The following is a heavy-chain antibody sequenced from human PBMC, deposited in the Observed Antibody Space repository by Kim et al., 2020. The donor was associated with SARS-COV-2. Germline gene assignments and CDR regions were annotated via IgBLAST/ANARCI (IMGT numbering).Heavy chain of an antibody. J-gene: IGHJ5*02. V-gene: IGHV3-7*01. D-gene: IGHD6-19*01. CDR3: AREKKAVPGGVNWFDP. CDR1: GFTFSSYW. Sequence: GGSLRLSCAASGFTFSSYWMSWVRQAPGKGLEWVANIKQDGSEKYYVDSVKGRFTISRDNAKNSLYLQMNSLRAEDTAVYYCAREKKAVPGGVNWFDPWAREPWSPSPQ. CDR2: IKQDGSEK.